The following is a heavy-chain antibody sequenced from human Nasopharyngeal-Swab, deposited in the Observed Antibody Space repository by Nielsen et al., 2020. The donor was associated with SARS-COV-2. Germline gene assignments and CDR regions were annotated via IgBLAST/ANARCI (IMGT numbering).Heavy chain of an antibody. CDR1: GGSISSGDYY. Sequence: SETLSLTCTVSGGSISSGDYYWSWIRQPPGKGLEWIGEINHSGSTNYNPSLKSRVTISVDASKNQFSLKLSSVTAADTAVYYCARRSSGRHPHYFDYWGQGTLVTVSS. J-gene: IGHJ4*02. CDR2: INHSGST. D-gene: IGHD6-19*01. CDR3: ARRSSGRHPHYFDY. V-gene: IGHV4-39*07.